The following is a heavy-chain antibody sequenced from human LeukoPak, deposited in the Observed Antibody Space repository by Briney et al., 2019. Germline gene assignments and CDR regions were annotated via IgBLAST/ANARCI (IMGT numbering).Heavy chain of an antibody. D-gene: IGHD2-2*03. J-gene: IGHJ3*02. V-gene: IGHV3-23*01. CDR3: ATKPRWIISVDDAFDI. Sequence: PGGSLRLSCAASRFTFNNYAMSWVRQAPGKGLEWVSTISGSGADTFYADSVRGRFTISRDNSKNTLYLQMNSLRAEVTAEYYCATKPRWIISVDDAFDIWGQGTMVTVS. CDR1: RFTFNNYA. CDR2: ISGSGADT.